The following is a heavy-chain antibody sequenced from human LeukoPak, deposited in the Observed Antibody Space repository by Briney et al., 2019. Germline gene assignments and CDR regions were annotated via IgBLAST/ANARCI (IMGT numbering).Heavy chain of an antibody. J-gene: IGHJ4*02. CDR1: GVSISSYY. CDR3: ARLSDDSRGYCLDY. D-gene: IGHD3-22*01. Sequence: SETLSLTCTVSGVSISSYYWSWIRQPPGKGLEWIGYIYSSGSPNYDPSLKSRVTMSVDTSKNQFSLKLSSVTAAGTAVYYCARLSDDSRGYCLDYWGQGTLVTVSS. CDR2: IYSSGSP. V-gene: IGHV4-59*01.